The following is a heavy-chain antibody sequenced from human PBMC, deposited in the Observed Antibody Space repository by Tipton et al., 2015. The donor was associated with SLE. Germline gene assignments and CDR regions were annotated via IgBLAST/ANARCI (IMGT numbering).Heavy chain of an antibody. Sequence: GSLRLSCAASGFTFSSYSMNWVRQAPGKGLEWVSSISSSSSYIYYADSVKGRFTISRDNAKNSLYLQMNSLRAEDTAVYYCARGSQGVQGMTTVTIGYFDLWGRGTLVAVSS. V-gene: IGHV3-21*01. D-gene: IGHD4-17*01. J-gene: IGHJ2*01. CDR1: GFTFSSYS. CDR3: ARGSQGVQGMTTVTIGYFDL. CDR2: ISSSSSYI.